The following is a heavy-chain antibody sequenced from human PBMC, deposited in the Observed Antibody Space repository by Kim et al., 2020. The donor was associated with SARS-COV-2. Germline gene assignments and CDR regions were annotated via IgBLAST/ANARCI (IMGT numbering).Heavy chain of an antibody. J-gene: IGHJ4*02. D-gene: IGHD4-4*01. Sequence: SETLSLTCMVSGDSISSDGYYWSWIRQHPGKGLEWIGYIYHSGSTYYNPSLKSRLFISVDTSKNQFSLNLRSVTAADTAVYYCARVVYSHFDYWGQGTLV. CDR3: ARVVYSHFDY. CDR1: GDSISSDGYY. CDR2: IYHSGST. V-gene: IGHV4-31*03.